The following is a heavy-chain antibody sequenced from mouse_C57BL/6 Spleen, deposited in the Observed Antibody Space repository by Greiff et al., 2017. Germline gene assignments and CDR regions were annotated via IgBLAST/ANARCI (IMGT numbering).Heavy chain of an antibody. CDR3: ARYYGSSSYAMDY. CDR2: INPSTGGT. J-gene: IGHJ4*01. CDR1: GYSFTGYY. D-gene: IGHD1-1*01. Sequence: EVQLQQSGPELVKPGASVKISCKASGYSFTGYYMNWVKQSPEKSLEWIGEINPSTGGTTYNQKFKAKDTLPVDKSSSTAYMQLKSLTSEDSAVYYCARYYGSSSYAMDYWGQGTSVTVSS. V-gene: IGHV1-42*01.